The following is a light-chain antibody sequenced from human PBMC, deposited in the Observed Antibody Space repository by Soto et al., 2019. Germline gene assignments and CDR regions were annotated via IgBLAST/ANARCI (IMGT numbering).Light chain of an antibody. J-gene: IGKJ1*01. CDR2: DAS. V-gene: IGKV3-20*01. Sequence: EIVLTQSPGTLSLSPGERASLSCRASQSVSSSYLAWYQQIPGQAPRLLINDASRRATGIPDRFSGSGSGTDFTLTISRLELEDFAVYYCQQYGSSPPTFGQGTKVEI. CDR3: QQYGSSPPT. CDR1: QSVSSSY.